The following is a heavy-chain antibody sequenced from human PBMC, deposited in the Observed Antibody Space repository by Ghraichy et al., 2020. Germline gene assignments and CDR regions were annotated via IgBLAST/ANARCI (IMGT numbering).Heavy chain of an antibody. CDR3: ARDLSRYDFWSGYYRADYHLHYGIDG. Sequence: SQTLSLTCTVSGGSISSTSYYWSWIRQPPGKGLEWIGSVYYTGSTHYNPSLKSRVTISADTSKKQFSLKLSSVTAADTAVYYCARDLSRYDFWSGYYRADYHLHYGIDGRGQGTTVTVSS. J-gene: IGHJ6*02. CDR2: VYYTGST. V-gene: IGHV4-39*07. D-gene: IGHD3-3*01. CDR1: GGSISSTSYY.